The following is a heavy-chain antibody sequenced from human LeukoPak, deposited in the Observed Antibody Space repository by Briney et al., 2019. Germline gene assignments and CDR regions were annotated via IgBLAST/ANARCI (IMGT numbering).Heavy chain of an antibody. J-gene: IGHJ5*02. CDR3: ARDWGRGTSGSGWYNWFDP. V-gene: IGHV3-30*02. CDR2: IRHDGSNE. Sequence: GGSLRLSCAASGFLFSDYAFHWVRQTPDKGLQWVALIRHDGSNEYYVDSVKGRFTTSRDNSKSTVYLQMNSLRVGDTAIYYCARDWGRGTSGSGWYNWFDPWGQGTLVTVSS. D-gene: IGHD6-19*01. CDR1: GFLFSDYA.